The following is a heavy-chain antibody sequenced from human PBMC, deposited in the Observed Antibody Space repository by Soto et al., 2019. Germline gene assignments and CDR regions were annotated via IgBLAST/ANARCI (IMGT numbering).Heavy chain of an antibody. D-gene: IGHD3-22*01. V-gene: IGHV3-64D*06. CDR1: GFTFSSYA. CDR2: ISSNGGST. CDR3: VKGTHYYDSSGYYPGY. J-gene: IGHJ4*02. Sequence: GGSLRLSCSASGFTFSSYAMHWVRQAPGKGLEYVSAISSNGGSTYYADSVKGRFTISRDNSKNTLYLQMSSLRAEDTAVYYCVKGTHYYDSSGYYPGYWGQGTLVTVSS.